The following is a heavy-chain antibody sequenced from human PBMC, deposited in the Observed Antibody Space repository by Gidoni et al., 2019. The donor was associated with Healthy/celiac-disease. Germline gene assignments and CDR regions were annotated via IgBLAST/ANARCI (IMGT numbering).Heavy chain of an antibody. CDR3: ARDLKRYDFWSGYQEDYYYMDV. D-gene: IGHD3-3*01. J-gene: IGHJ6*03. Sequence: SISSYYWSWIRQPPGKGLEWIGYIYYSGRTNYNPSLKSRVTISVDTSKNQFSLKLSSVTAADTAVYYCARDLKRYDFWSGYQEDYYYMDVWGKGTTVTVSS. V-gene: IGHV4-59*01. CDR2: IYYSGRT. CDR1: SISSYY.